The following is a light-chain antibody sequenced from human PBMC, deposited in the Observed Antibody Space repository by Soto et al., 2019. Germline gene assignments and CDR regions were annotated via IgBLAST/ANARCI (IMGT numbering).Light chain of an antibody. CDR2: DAS. Sequence: DIQMTKSPSSLSASVGDRVTITCQASQDISKYLNWYQQKPGKAPKLLIYDASNLETGVPSRFSGSGSGTDFSFTISSLQPEDIATYYCQKYDNVPLTFGGGTKVDIK. CDR1: QDISKY. CDR3: QKYDNVPLT. V-gene: IGKV1-33*01. J-gene: IGKJ4*01.